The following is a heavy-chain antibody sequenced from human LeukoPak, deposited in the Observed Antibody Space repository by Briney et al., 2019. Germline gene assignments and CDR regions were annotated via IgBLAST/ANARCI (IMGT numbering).Heavy chain of an antibody. V-gene: IGHV3-33*01. J-gene: IGHJ6*02. CDR1: GFSFSNYG. Sequence: GRSLRLSCAASGFSFSNYGMHWVRQGPGMGLEWVAVIAHDESNKNYADSVKGRFTISRDVSKNTLYLQMNSLRAEDTAQYYCARDHNCAVDVWGQGTTVTVSS. CDR3: ARDHNCAVDV. D-gene: IGHD1-1*01. CDR2: IAHDESNK.